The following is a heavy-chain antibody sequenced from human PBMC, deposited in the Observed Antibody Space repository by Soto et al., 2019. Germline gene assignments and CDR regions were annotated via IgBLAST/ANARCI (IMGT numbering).Heavy chain of an antibody. CDR3: ARVTSGLGPDY. CDR2: INQSGGT. V-gene: IGHV4-34*01. D-gene: IGHD6-19*01. Sequence: QVQLQQWGAGLLKPSETLSLTCSVYGGSFSGYYWSWIRQPTGKGLEWIGEINQSGGTNYNPSLKSRVTMSVDTSKNQFSLKLSSVTAADTAVYYCARVTSGLGPDYWGQGSLVTVSS. CDR1: GGSFSGYY. J-gene: IGHJ4*02.